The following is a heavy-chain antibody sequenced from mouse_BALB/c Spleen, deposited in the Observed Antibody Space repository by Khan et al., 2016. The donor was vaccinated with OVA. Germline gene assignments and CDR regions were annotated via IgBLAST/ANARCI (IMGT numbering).Heavy chain of an antibody. V-gene: IGHV2-3*01. Sequence: VQLQASGPGLVAPSQSLSITCTVSGFSLTTYGVSWIRQPPGKGLVWLGVIWGAGSTNYHSPLISRLSISKANSNSQVFLERNNLQADDTATCYCDKLMIYAFDYWGQGTTLTVSS. CDR1: GFSLTTYG. D-gene: IGHD2-3*01. CDR2: IWGAGST. CDR3: DKLMIYAFDY. J-gene: IGHJ2*01.